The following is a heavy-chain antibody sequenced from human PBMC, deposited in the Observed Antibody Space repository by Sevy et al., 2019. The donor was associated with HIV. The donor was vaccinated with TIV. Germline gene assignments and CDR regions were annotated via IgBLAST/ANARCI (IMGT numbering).Heavy chain of an antibody. Sequence: GGSLRLSCVASGLTFSSDSMNWVRQAPGKGLEWLAYISSSSRTIYYADSVEGRFTISRDNDKKSVFLQMNNLRDEDSATYYCARDVDTPFVRSFDSWGQGTLVTVSS. V-gene: IGHV3-48*02. J-gene: IGHJ4*02. CDR3: ARDVDTPFVRSFDS. D-gene: IGHD5-18*01. CDR2: ISSSSRTI. CDR1: GLTFSSDS.